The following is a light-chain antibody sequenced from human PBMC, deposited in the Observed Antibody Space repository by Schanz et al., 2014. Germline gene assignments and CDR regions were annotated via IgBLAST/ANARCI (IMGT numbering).Light chain of an antibody. J-gene: IGKJ4*01. Sequence: EIVMTQSPATLSVSPGERATLSCRASQSVTSKYLSWYQQIPGQAPRLLIYDASNRATGIPARFSGSGSGTEFTLTISSLQSEDFATYYCQHLNSFPPYTFGGGTRVDIK. V-gene: IGKV3D-15*01. CDR3: QHLNSFPPYT. CDR1: QSVTSKY. CDR2: DAS.